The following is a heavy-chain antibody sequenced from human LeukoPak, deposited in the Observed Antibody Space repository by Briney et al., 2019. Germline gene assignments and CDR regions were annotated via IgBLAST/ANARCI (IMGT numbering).Heavy chain of an antibody. CDR1: GYTFTSCD. J-gene: IGHJ4*02. V-gene: IGHV1-8*01. CDR2: MNPNSGNT. Sequence: ASVKVSCKASGYTFTSCDINWVRQATGQGLEWMGWMNPNSGNTGYAQKFQGRVTMTRNTSISTAYMELSSLRSEDTAVYYCASFGSSSSPPVDYWGQGTLVTVSS. D-gene: IGHD6-6*01. CDR3: ASFGSSSSPPVDY.